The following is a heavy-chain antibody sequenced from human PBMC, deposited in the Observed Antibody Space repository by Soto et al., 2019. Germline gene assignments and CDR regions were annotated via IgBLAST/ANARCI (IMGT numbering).Heavy chain of an antibody. CDR2: INHSGST. V-gene: IGHV4-59*08. CDR3: ARHITVAGTFLDY. J-gene: IGHJ4*02. CDR1: GDSISSYY. Sequence: SETLSLTCTVSGDSISSYYWSWIRQPPGKGLEWIGEINHSGSTNYNPSLKSRVTISVDTSKNQFSLKLSSVTAADTAVYYCARHITVAGTFLDYWGQGTLVTVSS. D-gene: IGHD6-19*01.